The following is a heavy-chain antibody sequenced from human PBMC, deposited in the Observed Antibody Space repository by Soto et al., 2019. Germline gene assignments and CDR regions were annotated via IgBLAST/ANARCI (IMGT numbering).Heavy chain of an antibody. V-gene: IGHV3-30*04. CDR2: VSPDGRQT. CDR3: ATDIAEPWLLNS. D-gene: IGHD5-12*01. Sequence: GGSLRLSCAASGFSFSGKTMHWVRQAPGKGLEWVALVSPDGRQTYYADSVKGRFTVSRDNSKNTAYLQMSSLRAEDTSLYLCATDIAEPWLLNSWGQGTLVTVSS. CDR1: GFSFSGKT. J-gene: IGHJ5*02.